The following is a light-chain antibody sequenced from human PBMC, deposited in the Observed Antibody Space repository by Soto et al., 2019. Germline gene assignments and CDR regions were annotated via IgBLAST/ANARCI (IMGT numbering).Light chain of an antibody. V-gene: IGKV3-20*01. J-gene: IGKJ1*01. CDR1: QSVSNSY. Sequence: EIVLTQSPGTLSLSPGERATLSCRASQSVSNSYLSWYQQRPGQAPRLLIYAASSRATGIPDRFDGSASGTDFTLAISRLEPEDFAVYYCQQYGSSPQTFGQGPKVEIK. CDR2: AAS. CDR3: QQYGSSPQT.